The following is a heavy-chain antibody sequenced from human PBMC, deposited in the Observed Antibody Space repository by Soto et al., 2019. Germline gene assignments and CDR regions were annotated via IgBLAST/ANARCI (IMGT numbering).Heavy chain of an antibody. CDR2: IYHSGST. CDR1: GGSISSSNW. D-gene: IGHD6-13*01. V-gene: IGHV4-4*02. J-gene: IGHJ6*02. CDR3: ARATALYSSSWYGYYYGMDV. Sequence: PSATLSLTCAVSGGSISSSNWWSWVRQPPGKGLEWIGEIYHSGSTNYNPSLKSRVTISVDKSKNQFSLKLSSVTAADTAVYYCARATALYSSSWYGYYYGMDVWGQGTTVTVSS.